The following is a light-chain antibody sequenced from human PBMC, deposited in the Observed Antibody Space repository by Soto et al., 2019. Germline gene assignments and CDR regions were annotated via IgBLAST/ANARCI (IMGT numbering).Light chain of an antibody. CDR1: ESVSTY. Sequence: EVVLAQSPATLSLSPGDRATLSCRANESVSTYLAWYQQKPGQSPRLLIYDTSKRATGISARLSGSGSGTDFTLTIVSLEPEDFVFYYCQQRSSWPLTFGGGTKVDIK. CDR2: DTS. V-gene: IGKV3-11*01. J-gene: IGKJ4*01. CDR3: QQRSSWPLT.